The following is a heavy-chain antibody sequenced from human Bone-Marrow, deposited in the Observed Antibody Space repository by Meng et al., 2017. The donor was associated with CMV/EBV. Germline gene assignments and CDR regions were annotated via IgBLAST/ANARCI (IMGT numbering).Heavy chain of an antibody. J-gene: IGHJ3*02. CDR2: IYYSGST. V-gene: IGHV4-30-4*08. CDR1: GGSISSSGYY. D-gene: IGHD3-22*01. Sequence: SETLSLTCTVTGGSISSSGYYWGWIRQPPGRGLEWIGYIYYSGSTYYNPSLKSRVTISVDTSKNQFSLKLSSVTAADTAVYYCARNLLPDYYDSSGYYYSYDAFDIWGQGTMVTVSS. CDR3: ARNLLPDYYDSSGYYYSYDAFDI.